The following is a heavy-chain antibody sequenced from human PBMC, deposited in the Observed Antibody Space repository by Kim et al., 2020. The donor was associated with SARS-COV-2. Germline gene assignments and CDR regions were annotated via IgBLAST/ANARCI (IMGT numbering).Heavy chain of an antibody. CDR3: AKGRRGRSYFWSGYHDY. V-gene: IGHV3-23*01. CDR2: ISGSGGST. Sequence: GGSLRLSCAASGFTFSSYAMSWVRQAPGKGLEWVSAISGSGGSTYYADSVKGRFTISRDNSKNTLYLQMNSLRAEDTAVYYCAKGRRGRSYFWSGYHDYWGQGTLVTVSS. J-gene: IGHJ4*02. D-gene: IGHD3-3*01. CDR1: GFTFSSYA.